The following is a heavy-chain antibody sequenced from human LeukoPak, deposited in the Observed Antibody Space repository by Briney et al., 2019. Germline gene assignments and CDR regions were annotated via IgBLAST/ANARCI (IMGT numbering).Heavy chain of an antibody. D-gene: IGHD5-24*01. CDR3: ARVLAEMAAVWRDDVFDI. J-gene: IGHJ3*02. CDR1: GGSISSGSYY. CDR2: IYTSGST. Sequence: SQTLSLTRTVSGGSISSGSYYWSWIRQPAGKGLEWIGRIYTSGSTNYNPSLKSRVTISVDTSKNQFSLKLSSVTAADTAVYYCARVLAEMAAVWRDDVFDIWGQGTMVTVSS. V-gene: IGHV4-61*02.